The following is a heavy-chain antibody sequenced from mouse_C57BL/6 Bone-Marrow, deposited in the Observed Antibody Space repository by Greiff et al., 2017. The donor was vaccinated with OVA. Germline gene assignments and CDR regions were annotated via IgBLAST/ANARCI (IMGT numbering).Heavy chain of an antibody. Sequence: EVQLQESGPGLVKPSQSLSLTCSVTGYSITSGYYWHWIRQFPGNKLEWMGYISYDGSNNYNPSLKNRISITRDTSKNQFFLKLNSVTTEDTATYYCARDRSSYWYFDVWGTGTTVTVSS. J-gene: IGHJ1*03. CDR3: ARDRSSYWYFDV. D-gene: IGHD1-1*01. CDR2: ISYDGSN. CDR1: GYSITSGYY. V-gene: IGHV3-6*01.